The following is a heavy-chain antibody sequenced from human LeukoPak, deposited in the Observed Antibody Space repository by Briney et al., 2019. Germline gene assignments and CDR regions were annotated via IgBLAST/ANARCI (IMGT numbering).Heavy chain of an antibody. CDR1: GGSFSGYY. CDR3: ARRDSGTYWRRFDY. V-gene: IGHV4-34*01. D-gene: IGHD1-26*01. Sequence: PSETLSLTCAVYGGSFSGYYWRWIRQPPGKGLEWIGEINHSGSTNYNPSLKSRVTISVDTSKNQFSLKLSSVTAADTAVYYCARRDSGTYWRRFDYWGQGTLVTVSS. CDR2: INHSGST. J-gene: IGHJ4*02.